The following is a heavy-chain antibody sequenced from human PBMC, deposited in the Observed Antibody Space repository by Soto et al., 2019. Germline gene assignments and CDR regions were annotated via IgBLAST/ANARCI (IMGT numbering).Heavy chain of an antibody. CDR2: IYSGGST. Sequence: GSLRLSCAASVFTVSSNNMSWVRQAPGKGLEWVSVIYSGGSTYYADSVKGRFTISRDNSKNTLYLQMNSLRDDDTAVYYCARDRSSGQTNYYGMDVWGQGTTVTVSS. CDR3: ARDRSSGQTNYYGMDV. CDR1: VFTVSSNN. V-gene: IGHV3-53*01. J-gene: IGHJ6*02. D-gene: IGHD6-19*01.